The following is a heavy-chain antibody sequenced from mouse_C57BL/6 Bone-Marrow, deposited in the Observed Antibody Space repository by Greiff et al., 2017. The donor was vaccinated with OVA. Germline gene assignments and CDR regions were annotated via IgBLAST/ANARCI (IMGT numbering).Heavy chain of an antibody. J-gene: IGHJ4*01. CDR2: IYPRSGNT. V-gene: IGHV1-81*01. CDR1: GYTFTSYG. D-gene: IGHD2-4*01. CDR3: ARFCDYAFYYAMDY. Sequence: VMLVESGAELARPGASVKLSCKASGYTFTSYGISWVKQRTGQGLEWIGEIYPRSGNTYYNEKFKGKATLTADKSSSTAYMELRSLTSEDSAVYFCARFCDYAFYYAMDYWGQGTSVTVSS.